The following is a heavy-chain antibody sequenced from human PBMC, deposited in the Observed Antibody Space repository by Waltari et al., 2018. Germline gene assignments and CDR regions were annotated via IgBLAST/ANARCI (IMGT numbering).Heavy chain of an antibody. J-gene: IGHJ5*02. V-gene: IGHV3-21*01. D-gene: IGHD3-10*01. Sequence: EVQLVESGGGLVKPGGSLSLSCTASGFAFSTFSLNWVRQAPGKGLEWVSIISVGSSHIYDAASVKGRFTISRDNAKNSVYLQMDSLRAEDSGVYYCTRDEGWFGSNDLWGQGTVVTVAS. CDR3: TRDEGWFGSNDL. CDR2: ISVGSSHI. CDR1: GFAFSTFS.